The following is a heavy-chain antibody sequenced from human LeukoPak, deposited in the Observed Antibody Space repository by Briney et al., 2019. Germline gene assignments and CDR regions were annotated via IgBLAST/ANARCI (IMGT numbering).Heavy chain of an antibody. J-gene: IGHJ4*02. CDR3: APDLRGAAWSPDY. CDR2: ISSSGGNT. V-gene: IGHV3-23*01. Sequence: PGGSLRLSCAASGFTFSSYAMSWVRQAPGKGLEWVSAISSSGGNTYYADSVKGRFTISRDNSKNTLYLQMNSLRAEDTAVYYCAPDLRGAAWSPDYWGQGTLVTVSS. CDR1: GFTFSSYA. D-gene: IGHD2-15*01.